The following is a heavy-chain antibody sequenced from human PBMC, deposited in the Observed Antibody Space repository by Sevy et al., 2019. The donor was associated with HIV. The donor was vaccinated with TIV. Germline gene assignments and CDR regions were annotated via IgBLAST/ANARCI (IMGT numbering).Heavy chain of an antibody. J-gene: IGHJ4*02. CDR2: LKNKASGGTV. V-gene: IGHV3-49*04. Sequence: GGSLRLSCTASGFTFGDYTMNWVRQAPGKGLEWVAFLKNKASGGTVDHAASVKGRFTISRDDSKSIVYQQMNDLKTEDTAVYYCTRWKGLQSIFDFWGQGVLVTVSS. CDR3: TRWKGLQSIFDF. D-gene: IGHD2-21*01. CDR1: GFTFGDYT.